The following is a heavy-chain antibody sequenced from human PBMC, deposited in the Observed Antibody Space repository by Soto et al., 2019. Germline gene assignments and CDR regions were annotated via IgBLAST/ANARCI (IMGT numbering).Heavy chain of an antibody. CDR2: MDPNTGNT. J-gene: IGHJ4*02. Sequence: QVQLVQSGAEVKKPGASVKVSCKASAYTFTNYDINWVRQATGQGLEWMGWMDPNTGNTGYARKFQGRLTLTRDTSISTAYLELSSLTSEDTADYYCARNPANTGYFEYWGQGTLVIVSS. V-gene: IGHV1-8*01. CDR1: AYTFTNYD. CDR3: ARNPANTGYFEY. D-gene: IGHD1-1*01.